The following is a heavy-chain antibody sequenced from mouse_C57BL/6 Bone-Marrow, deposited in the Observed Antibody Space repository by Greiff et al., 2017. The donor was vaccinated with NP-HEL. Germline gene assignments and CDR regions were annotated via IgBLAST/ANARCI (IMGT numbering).Heavy chain of an antibody. Sequence: QVQLKQSGAELARPGASVKMSCKASGYTFTSYTMHWVKQRPGQGLEWIGYINPSSGYTKYNQKFKDKATLTADKSSSTAYMQLSSLTSEDSAVYYCARGDSNSFAYWGQGTLVTVSA. J-gene: IGHJ3*01. CDR1: GYTFTSYT. V-gene: IGHV1-4*01. CDR3: ARGDSNSFAY. CDR2: INPSSGYT. D-gene: IGHD2-5*01.